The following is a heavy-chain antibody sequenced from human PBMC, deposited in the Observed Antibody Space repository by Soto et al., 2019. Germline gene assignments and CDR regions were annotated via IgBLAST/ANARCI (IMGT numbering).Heavy chain of an antibody. CDR3: ASGSSIAARLYYYYYGMDV. CDR2: IIPIFGTA. V-gene: IGHV1-69*06. CDR1: GGTFSSYA. J-gene: IGHJ6*02. D-gene: IGHD6-6*01. Sequence: ASVKVSCKASGGTFSSYAISWVRQAPGQGLEWMGGIIPIFGTANYAQKFQGRVTITADKSTSTAYMELSSLRSEDTAVYYCASGSSIAARLYYYYYGMDVWGQGTTVTASS.